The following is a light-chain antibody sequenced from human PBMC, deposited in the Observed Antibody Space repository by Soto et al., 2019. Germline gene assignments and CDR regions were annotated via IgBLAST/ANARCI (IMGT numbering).Light chain of an antibody. Sequence: EIVLTQSPGTLSLSPGERATLSCRASQGISSGYLAWYQQKPGQAPRLLIYDASNRATGIPDRFSGSGSGTDFTLTISRLESEDFAVYYCQQYGSSPWTFGQGTKVEIK. V-gene: IGKV3-20*01. J-gene: IGKJ1*01. CDR2: DAS. CDR1: QGISSGY. CDR3: QQYGSSPWT.